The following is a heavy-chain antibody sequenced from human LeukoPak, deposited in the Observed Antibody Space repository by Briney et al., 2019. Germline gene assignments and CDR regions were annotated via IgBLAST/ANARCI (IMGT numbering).Heavy chain of an antibody. CDR2: ISYDGSNK. D-gene: IGHD6-13*01. CDR3: AKDPSPTSSSWGWRFDY. V-gene: IGHV3-30*18. Sequence: GRSLRLSCAASGFTFSSYGMHWVRQAPGKGLEWVAVISYDGSNKYYADSVKGRFTISRDNSKNTLYLQMNSLRAEDTAVYYCAKDPSPTSSSWGWRFDYWGQGTLVTVSS. CDR1: GFTFSSYG. J-gene: IGHJ4*02.